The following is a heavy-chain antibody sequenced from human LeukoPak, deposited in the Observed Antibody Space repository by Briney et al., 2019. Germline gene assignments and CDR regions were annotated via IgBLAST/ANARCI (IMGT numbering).Heavy chain of an antibody. V-gene: IGHV4-39*07. D-gene: IGHD3-10*01. CDR2: IYYSGST. Sequence: SETLSLTCTVSGGSISSSSYYWGWIRQPPGKGLEWIGSIYYSGSTYYNPSLKSRVTISLDTSKNQFSLKLSSVTPADTAVYYCARGGYYGSGNDFRFDPWGQGTLVTVSS. CDR3: ARGGYYGSGNDFRFDP. J-gene: IGHJ5*02. CDR1: GGSISSSSYY.